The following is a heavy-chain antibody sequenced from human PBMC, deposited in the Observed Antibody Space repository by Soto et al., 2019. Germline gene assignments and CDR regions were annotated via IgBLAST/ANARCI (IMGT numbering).Heavy chain of an antibody. D-gene: IGHD2-2*01. V-gene: IGHV4-39*01. CDR3: ARLVPAARDYYYYYGMDV. Sequence: QLQLQESGPGLVKPSETLSLTCTVSGGSISSSSYYWGWIRQPSGKGLEWIGSIYYSGSTYYNPSLKSRVTISVDTSKNQFSLKLSSVTAADTAVYYCARLVPAARDYYYYYGMDVWGQGTTVTVSS. CDR2: IYYSGST. CDR1: GGSISSSSYY. J-gene: IGHJ6*02.